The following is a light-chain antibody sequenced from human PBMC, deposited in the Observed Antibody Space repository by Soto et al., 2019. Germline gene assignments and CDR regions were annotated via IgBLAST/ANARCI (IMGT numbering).Light chain of an antibody. J-gene: IGKJ4*01. CDR1: QIGSSY. Sequence: DIVLTQSPTTLSLSAVERGTLSCMASQIGSSYLAWYQQKPGQAPRLLIYDASNRATGIPARFSGSGSGTDFTLTISSLEPEDFAVYYCQQRSNWPLTFGGGTKVDI. CDR2: DAS. CDR3: QQRSNWPLT. V-gene: IGKV3-11*01.